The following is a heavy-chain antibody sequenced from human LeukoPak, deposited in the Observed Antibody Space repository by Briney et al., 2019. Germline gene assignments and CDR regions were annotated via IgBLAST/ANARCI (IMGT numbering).Heavy chain of an antibody. CDR2: IIPIFGTA. D-gene: IGHD6-6*01. CDR1: GGTFSSYA. Sequence: SVKVSCKASGGTFSSYAISWVRQAPGQGLEWMGGIIPIFGTANYARKFQGRVTITADESTSTAYMELSSLRSEDTAVYYCARLDEYSSSSRYYGMDVWGQGTTVTVSS. J-gene: IGHJ6*02. V-gene: IGHV1-69*13. CDR3: ARLDEYSSSSRYYGMDV.